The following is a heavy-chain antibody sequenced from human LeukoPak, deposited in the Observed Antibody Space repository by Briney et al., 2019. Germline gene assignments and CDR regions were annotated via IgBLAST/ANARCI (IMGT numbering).Heavy chain of an antibody. CDR2: IYSGGST. V-gene: IGHV3-66*01. Sequence: GGSLRLSCAASGFTASSNYMSWVRQAPGKGLEWVSVIYSGGSTYYADSVKGRFTISRDNAKNSLYLQMNSLRAEDTAVYYCARGGWEFDYWGQGTLVTVSS. J-gene: IGHJ4*02. CDR1: GFTASSNY. D-gene: IGHD1-26*01. CDR3: ARGGWEFDY.